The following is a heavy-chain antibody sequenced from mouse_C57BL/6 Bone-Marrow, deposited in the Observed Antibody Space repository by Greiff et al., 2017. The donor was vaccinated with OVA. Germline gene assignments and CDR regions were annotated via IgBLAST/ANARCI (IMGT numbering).Heavy chain of an antibody. CDR2: INSDGGST. CDR1: EYEFPSHD. Sequence: DVMLVESGGGLVQPGESLKLSCESNEYEFPSHDMSWVRKTPEKRLELVAAINSDGGSTYYPDTMERRFIISRDNTKKTLYLQMSSLRSEDTALYYCARPGNYGYDGGYFDVWGTGTTVTVSS. J-gene: IGHJ1*03. CDR3: ARPGNYGYDGGYFDV. D-gene: IGHD2-2*01. V-gene: IGHV5-2*01.